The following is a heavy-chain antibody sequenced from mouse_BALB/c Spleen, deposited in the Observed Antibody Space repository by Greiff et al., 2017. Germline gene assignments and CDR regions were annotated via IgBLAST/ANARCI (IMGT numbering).Heavy chain of an antibody. CDR2: INPSTGYT. Sequence: QVQLQQSGAELAKPGASVKMSCKASGYTFTSYWMHWVKQRPGQGLEWIGYINPSTGYTEYNQKFKDKATLTADKSSSTAYMQLSSLTSEDSAVYYCASGSGTRHYFDYWGQGTTLTVSS. CDR1: GYTFTSYW. J-gene: IGHJ2*01. CDR3: ASGSGTRHYFDY. V-gene: IGHV1-7*01. D-gene: IGHD4-1*01.